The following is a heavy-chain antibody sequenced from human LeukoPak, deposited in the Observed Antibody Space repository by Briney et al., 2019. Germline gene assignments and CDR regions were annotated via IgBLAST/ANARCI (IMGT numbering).Heavy chain of an antibody. D-gene: IGHD6-19*01. CDR1: GFTFSNYG. CDR3: SKDGYSSAWNFDP. V-gene: IGHV3-23*01. J-gene: IGHJ5*02. CDR2: ISGSGDIA. Sequence: GGSLRLSCAASGFTFSNYGMSWVRQAPGKGLQWVSLISGSGDIAYYADSVKGRFTISRDNSKNTLYLQMKSLRAEDTAVYYCSKDGYSSAWNFDPWGQGTLVTVSS.